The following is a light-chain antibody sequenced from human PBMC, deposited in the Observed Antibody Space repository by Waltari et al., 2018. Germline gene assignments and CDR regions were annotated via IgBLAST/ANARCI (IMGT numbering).Light chain of an antibody. V-gene: IGLV5-45*02. J-gene: IGLJ3*02. Sequence: QAVVTQPSSLSASPGASASLTCTLRSGINVGTYRIHWYQQKPGSPPQYLLTYKSVSDKQRGSGVPSRFSGSKDASANAGILLISGLQSVDEADYYCLIWHNSAWMFGGGTKLTVL. CDR3: LIWHNSAWM. CDR1: SGINVGTYR. CDR2: YKSVSDK.